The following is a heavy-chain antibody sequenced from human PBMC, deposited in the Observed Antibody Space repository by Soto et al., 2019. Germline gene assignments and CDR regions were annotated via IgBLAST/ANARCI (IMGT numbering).Heavy chain of an antibody. V-gene: IGHV3-72*01. CDR1: GFIFSDHY. Sequence: EVQLVESGGGLVQPGGSLRLSCAVSGFIFSDHYKDWVRQAPGQGLEWVGRSRIKADNYITQYAASVRGRFTISRDDSKNSLYLQMNSLRTEDTAVYYCVRGHNSFDYWGQGTLVTVSS. CDR3: VRGHNSFDY. J-gene: IGHJ4*02. CDR2: SRIKADNYIT.